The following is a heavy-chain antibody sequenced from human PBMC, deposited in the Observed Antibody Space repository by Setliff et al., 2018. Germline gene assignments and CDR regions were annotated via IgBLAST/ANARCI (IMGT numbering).Heavy chain of an antibody. Sequence: ASVKVSCKTSGFMFSTYGLSWVRQAPGQAPEWIGCISGYTGDTNYAPNFRDRVTLTIDPSSTTAYMELRSLKSDDTAFYYCARSSAPSVVLAADFDFWGQGTLVTVSS. CDR1: GFMFSTYG. J-gene: IGHJ4*02. V-gene: IGHV1-18*01. D-gene: IGHD3-9*01. CDR3: ARSSAPSVVLAADFDF. CDR2: ISGYTGDT.